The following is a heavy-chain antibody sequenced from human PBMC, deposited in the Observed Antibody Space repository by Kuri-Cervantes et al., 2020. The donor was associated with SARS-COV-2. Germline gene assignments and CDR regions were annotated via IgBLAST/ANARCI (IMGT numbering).Heavy chain of an antibody. V-gene: IGHV1-46*01. CDR1: GYSFSDHY. J-gene: IGHJ5*02. Sequence: ASVKVSCKAFGYSFSDHYMYWVRQAPGQGLEWMGIINPSGSGTRYPQRFQGRISMTRDTSTSTVYMELSSLTSEDTAVYYCATAPPYCSSTSCPHNWFDPWGQGTLVTVSS. CDR3: ATAPPYCSSTSCPHNWFDP. CDR2: INPSGSGT. D-gene: IGHD2-2*01.